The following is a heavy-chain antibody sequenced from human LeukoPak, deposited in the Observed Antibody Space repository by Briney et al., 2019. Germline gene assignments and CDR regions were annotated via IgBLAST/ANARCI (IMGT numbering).Heavy chain of an antibody. CDR3: ARDYCSGGSCYDF. V-gene: IGHV3-23*01. Sequence: GGSLRLSCAASGFTFSSYAMSWVRQAPGKGLEWVSAISGSGGSTYYADSVKGRFTISRDNAKNSLYLQMNSLRAEDTAVYYCARDYCSGGSCYDFWGQGTLVTVSS. D-gene: IGHD2-15*01. CDR1: GFTFSSYA. J-gene: IGHJ4*02. CDR2: ISGSGGST.